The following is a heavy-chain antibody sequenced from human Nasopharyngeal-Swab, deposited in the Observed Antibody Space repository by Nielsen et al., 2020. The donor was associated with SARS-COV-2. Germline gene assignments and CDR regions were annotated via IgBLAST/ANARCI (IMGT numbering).Heavy chain of an antibody. CDR3: AKDIAMVRGVISFPYFDY. D-gene: IGHD3-10*01. J-gene: IGHJ4*02. CDR2: ISGSGGST. Sequence: AWGSAISGSGGSTYYADSVKGRFTISRDNSKNTLYLQMNSLRAEDTAVYYCAKDIAMVRGVISFPYFDYWGQGTLVTVSS. V-gene: IGHV3-23*01.